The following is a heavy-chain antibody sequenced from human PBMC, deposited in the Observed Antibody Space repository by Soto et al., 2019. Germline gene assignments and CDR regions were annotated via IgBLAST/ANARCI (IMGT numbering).Heavy chain of an antibody. V-gene: IGHV1-2*02. Sequence: ASVKVSCKASGYTFTGYYMHWVRQAPGQGLEWMGWINPNSGGTNYAQKFQGRVTMTRDTSISTAYMELSRLRSDDTAMYYRARHETDYYGSGRNYYYYGMDVWGQGTTVTVSS. J-gene: IGHJ6*02. D-gene: IGHD3-10*01. CDR1: GYTFTGYY. CDR2: INPNSGGT. CDR3: ARHETDYYGSGRNYYYYGMDV.